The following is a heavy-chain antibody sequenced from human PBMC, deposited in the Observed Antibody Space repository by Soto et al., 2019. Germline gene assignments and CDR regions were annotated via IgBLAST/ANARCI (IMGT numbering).Heavy chain of an antibody. CDR3: EVGYCCMTTCLNVAGSSFDF. J-gene: IGHJ4*02. CDR2: ISPYSGNT. V-gene: IGHV1-18*01. D-gene: IGHD2-2*03. Sequence: QVQLVQSGPEMKKPGASVTVSCEASGNRFTSYAFSWVRQAPGQGLEWMGWISPYSGNTKYSQSVQDRITTLADTATSSAYLDLRSLRFDVTAVYYAEVGYCCMTTCLNVAGSSFDFWGQGALLIVSS. CDR1: GNRFTSYA.